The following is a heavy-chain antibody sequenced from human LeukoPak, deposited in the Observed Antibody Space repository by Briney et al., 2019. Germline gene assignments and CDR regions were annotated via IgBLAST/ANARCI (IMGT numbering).Heavy chain of an antibody. V-gene: IGHV3-30-3*01. J-gene: IGHJ3*02. CDR1: GFTFSSYA. Sequence: GGSLRLSCAASGFTFSSYAMHWVRQAPGKGLEWVAVISYDGSNKYNADSVKGRFTISRDNSKNTLYLQMNSLRAEDTAVYYCARGFKQWPATNDAFDIWGQGTMVTVSS. CDR2: ISYDGSNK. CDR3: ARGFKQWPATNDAFDI. D-gene: IGHD6-19*01.